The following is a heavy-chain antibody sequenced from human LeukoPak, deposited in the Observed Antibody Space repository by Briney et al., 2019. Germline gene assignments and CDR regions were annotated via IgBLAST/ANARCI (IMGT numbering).Heavy chain of an antibody. V-gene: IGHV4-59*11. Sequence: SETLSLTCSVSGGSLSSHYWSWIRQPPGKGLELIGHIHDTGSTFYNPSLRGRVTISLDTSNNQFSLKLTSMTAADTAVYYCAKFSSGCSTSSCYLTYWGQGTLVTVS. D-gene: IGHD2-2*01. CDR1: GGSLSSHY. CDR3: AKFSSGCSTSSCYLTY. J-gene: IGHJ4*02. CDR2: IHDTGST.